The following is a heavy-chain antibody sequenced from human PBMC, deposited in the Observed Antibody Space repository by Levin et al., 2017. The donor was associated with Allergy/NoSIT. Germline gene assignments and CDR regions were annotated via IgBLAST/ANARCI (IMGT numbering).Heavy chain of an antibody. CDR1: GFTFSSYW. D-gene: IGHD3-10*01. CDR2: INSDGSST. V-gene: IGHV3-74*01. CDR3: ARGGVRGEGAFDI. Sequence: GGSLRLSCAASGFTFSSYWMHWVRQAPGKGLVWVSRINSDGSSTSYADSVKGRFTISRDNAKNTLYLQMNNLRAEDTAVYYCARGGVRGEGAFDIWGQGTMVTVSS. J-gene: IGHJ3*02.